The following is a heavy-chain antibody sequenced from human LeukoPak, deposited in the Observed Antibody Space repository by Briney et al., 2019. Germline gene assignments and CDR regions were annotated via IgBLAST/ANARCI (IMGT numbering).Heavy chain of an antibody. Sequence: GGSLRLSCAASGFSFSSYAMNWVRQAPGKGLEWVSTISGSGGTTYDADSVKGRLTISRDNSKNTLYLQMNSLRGEDTATYYCARDGEWDSSSSWSLDAFDIWGQGTMVTVSP. CDR2: ISGSGGTT. J-gene: IGHJ3*02. CDR3: ARDGEWDSSSSWSLDAFDI. CDR1: GFSFSSYA. D-gene: IGHD6-13*01. V-gene: IGHV3-23*01.